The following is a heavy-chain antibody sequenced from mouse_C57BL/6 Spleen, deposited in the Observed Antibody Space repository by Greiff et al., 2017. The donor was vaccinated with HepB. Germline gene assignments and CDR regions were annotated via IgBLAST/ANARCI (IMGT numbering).Heavy chain of an antibody. CDR1: GYTFTSYW. D-gene: IGHD1-1*01. CDR2: IDPSDSET. CDR3: ARYFFITTVVAKAMDY. J-gene: IGHJ4*01. V-gene: IGHV1-52*01. Sequence: QVQLQQPGAELVRPGSSVKLSCKASGYTFTSYWMHWVKQRPIQGLEWIGNIDPSDSETHYNQKFKGKATLTVDTSSSTAYMQLSSLTSEDSAVYYCARYFFITTVVAKAMDYWGQGTSVTVSS.